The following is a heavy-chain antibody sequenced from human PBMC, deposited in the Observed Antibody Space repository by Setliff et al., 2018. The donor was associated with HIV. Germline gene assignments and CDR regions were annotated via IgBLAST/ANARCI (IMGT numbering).Heavy chain of an antibody. D-gene: IGHD2-8*01. CDR2: INHSGTT. J-gene: IGHJ4*02. Sequence: SETLSLTCAVDGESFSGYYWSWIRQPPGKGLEWIGEINHSGTTNYTPSLKSRVTISVDTSKNHFSLRLSSVAAADTAAYYCARGRGDIVLLVYTYPPDSWGQGKLVTVSS. CDR3: ARGRGDIVLLVYTYPPDS. CDR1: GESFSGYY. V-gene: IGHV4-34*01.